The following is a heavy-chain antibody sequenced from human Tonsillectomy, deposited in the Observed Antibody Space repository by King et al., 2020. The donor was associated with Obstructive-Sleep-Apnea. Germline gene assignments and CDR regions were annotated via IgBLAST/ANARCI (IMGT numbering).Heavy chain of an antibody. CDR3: ARETRGNYTYS. J-gene: IGHJ4*02. Sequence: VQLVESGGDLVQPGGSLRLSCAASGFIFNNYWMSWVRQAPGKGLEWVANIKQDGSEKYYVDSVKGRFTISRDNAKNSLYLQMNSLRAEDTAVYYCARETRGNYTYSWGQGTLVTVSS. CDR2: IKQDGSEK. D-gene: IGHD1-7*01. V-gene: IGHV3-7*01. CDR1: GFIFNNYW.